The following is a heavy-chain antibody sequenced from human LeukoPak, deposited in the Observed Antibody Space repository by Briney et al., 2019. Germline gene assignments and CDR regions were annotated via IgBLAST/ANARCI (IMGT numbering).Heavy chain of an antibody. Sequence: GGSLRLSCVASGFRFDDYGMSWVRQAPGKGLEWVSGINWNGGSTGYADSVKGRFTISRDNAKNSLYLRMNSLRAEDTALYYCARGGSTDWYSFDYWGQGTLVTVSS. J-gene: IGHJ4*02. CDR3: ARGGSTDWYSFDY. CDR2: INWNGGST. V-gene: IGHV3-20*04. D-gene: IGHD3-9*01. CDR1: GFRFDDYG.